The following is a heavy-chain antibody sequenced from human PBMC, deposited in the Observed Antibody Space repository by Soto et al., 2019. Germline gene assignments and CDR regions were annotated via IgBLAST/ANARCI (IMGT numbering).Heavy chain of an antibody. Sequence: PGGSLRLSCAASGFTFSSYAMHWVRQAPGKGLEWVAVISYDGSNKYYADSVKGRFTISRDNSKNTLYLQMNSLRAEDAAVYYCARSYYYDSSGYYALGDYYYGMDVWAQGTTVTVSS. CDR1: GFTFSSYA. CDR2: ISYDGSNK. J-gene: IGHJ6*02. D-gene: IGHD3-22*01. V-gene: IGHV3-30-3*01. CDR3: ARSYYYDSSGYYALGDYYYGMDV.